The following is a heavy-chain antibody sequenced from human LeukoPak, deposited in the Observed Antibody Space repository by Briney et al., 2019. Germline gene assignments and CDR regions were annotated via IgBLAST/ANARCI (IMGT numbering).Heavy chain of an antibody. D-gene: IGHD3-16*01. CDR3: ASGGHLDY. Sequence: GGSLRLPCAASRITFSRFWMSWVRQAPGKGLQWVANINQDGSEKHYVDSVKGRFTISRDNAENSLYLQMNSLSAEDTAVYYCASGGHLDYWGQGALVTVAS. CDR1: RITFSRFW. CDR2: INQDGSEK. J-gene: IGHJ4*02. V-gene: IGHV3-7*03.